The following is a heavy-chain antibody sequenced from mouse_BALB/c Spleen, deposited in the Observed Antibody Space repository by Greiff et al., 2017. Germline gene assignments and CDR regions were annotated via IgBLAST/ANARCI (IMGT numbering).Heavy chain of an antibody. Sequence: LQQPGPELVRPGASVKLSCKASGYTFTSYWMHWVKQRHGQGLEWIGNIYPGSGSTNYDEKFKSKGTLTVDTSSSTAYMHLSSLTSEDSAVYYCTITTAYFDVWGAGTTVTVSS. CDR2: IYPGSGST. CDR3: TITTAYFDV. D-gene: IGHD1-2*01. J-gene: IGHJ1*01. V-gene: IGHV1S22*01. CDR1: GYTFTSYW.